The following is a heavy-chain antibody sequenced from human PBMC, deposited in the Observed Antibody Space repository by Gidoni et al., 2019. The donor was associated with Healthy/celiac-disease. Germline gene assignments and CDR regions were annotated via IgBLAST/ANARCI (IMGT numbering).Heavy chain of an antibody. Sequence: LEWIGSIYYSGSTYYNPSLKSRVTISVDTSKNQFSLKLSSVTAADTAVYYCARSVVRWLQQAYNWFDPWGQGTRVTVSS. CDR3: ARSVVRWLQQAYNWFDP. D-gene: IGHD2-21*01. CDR2: IYYSGST. V-gene: IGHV4-39*01. J-gene: IGHJ5*02.